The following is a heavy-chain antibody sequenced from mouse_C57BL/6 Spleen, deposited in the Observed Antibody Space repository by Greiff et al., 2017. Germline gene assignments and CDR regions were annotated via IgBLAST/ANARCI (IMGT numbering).Heavy chain of an antibody. CDR2: IRNKANGYTT. Sequence: EVKLMESGGGLVQPGGSLSLSCAASGFTFTDYYMSWVRQPPGKALEWLGFIRNKANGYTTEYSASVKGRFTISRDNSQSILYLQMNALRAEDSATYYCARWGLLRAMDYWGQGTSVTVSA. CDR1: GFTFTDYY. J-gene: IGHJ4*01. V-gene: IGHV7-3*01. CDR3: ARWGLLRAMDY. D-gene: IGHD2-3*01.